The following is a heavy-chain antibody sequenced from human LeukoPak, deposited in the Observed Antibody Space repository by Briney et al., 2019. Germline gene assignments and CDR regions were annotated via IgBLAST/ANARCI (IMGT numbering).Heavy chain of an antibody. V-gene: IGHV1-18*04. D-gene: IGHD2-15*01. CDR2: ISAYNGNT. J-gene: IGHJ4*01. Sequence: ASVKVSCKASGYTFTSYGMSWVRQAPGPGLEWMGWISAYNGNTNYAQKLQGRVTMTTDTSTSTAYMQLRSLRSDDTAVYYCATEYCRGGSCSFDYWGQGTLVTVSS. CDR1: GYTFTSYG. CDR3: ATEYCRGGSCSFDY.